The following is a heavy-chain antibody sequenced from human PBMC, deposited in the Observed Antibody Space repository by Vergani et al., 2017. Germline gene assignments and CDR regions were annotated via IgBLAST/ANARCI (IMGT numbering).Heavy chain of an antibody. D-gene: IGHD2-15*01. V-gene: IGHV4-59*01. Sequence: QVQLQESGPGLVKPSETLSLTCTVSGGSISSYYWSWIRQPPGKGLEWIGYIYYSGSTNYNPSLKILVTISVDTSKNPFSLKLRSVTAADTAVYYCARDRGVVGYNWFDPWGQGTLVTVSS. J-gene: IGHJ5*02. CDR2: IYYSGST. CDR1: GGSISSYY. CDR3: ARDRGVVGYNWFDP.